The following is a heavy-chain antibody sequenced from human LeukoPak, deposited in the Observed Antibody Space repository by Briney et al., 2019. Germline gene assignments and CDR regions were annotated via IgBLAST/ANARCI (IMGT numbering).Heavy chain of an antibody. CDR1: GGSISSGGYS. CDR3: ARGPNYYYMDV. J-gene: IGHJ6*03. CDR2: IYYSGST. Sequence: PSQTLSLTCAVSGGSISSGGYSWSWIRQPPGKGLEWIGYIYYSGSTYYNPSLKSRVTISVDTSKNQFSLKLSSVTAADMAVYYCARGPNYYYMDVWGKGTTVTVSS. V-gene: IGHV4-30-4*07.